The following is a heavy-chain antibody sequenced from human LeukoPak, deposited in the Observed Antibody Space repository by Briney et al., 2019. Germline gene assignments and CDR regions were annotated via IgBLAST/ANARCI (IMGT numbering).Heavy chain of an antibody. CDR1: GFTFSSYA. J-gene: IGHJ3*02. Sequence: PGRSLRLSCAASGFTFSSYAMHWARQAPGKGLEWVAVISYDGSNKYYADSVKGRFTISRDNSKNTLYLQMNSLRAEDTAVYYCAKSSGAYYVGAFDIWGQGTMVTVSS. CDR2: ISYDGSNK. CDR3: AKSSGAYYVGAFDI. V-gene: IGHV3-30*04. D-gene: IGHD1-26*01.